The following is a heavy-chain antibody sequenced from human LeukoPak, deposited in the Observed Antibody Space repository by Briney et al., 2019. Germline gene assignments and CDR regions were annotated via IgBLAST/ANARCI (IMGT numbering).Heavy chain of an antibody. Sequence: ASVKVSCKASGYTFTSHAMHWVRQAPGQRLEWMGWINAGNGNTKYSQKFQGRVTITRDTSASTAYMELSSLRSEDTAVYYCARGVAAGPDYYYYYGMDVWGQGTTVTVSS. CDR3: ARGVAAGPDYYYYYGMDV. D-gene: IGHD2-15*01. J-gene: IGHJ6*02. CDR1: GYTFTSHA. V-gene: IGHV1-3*01. CDR2: INAGNGNT.